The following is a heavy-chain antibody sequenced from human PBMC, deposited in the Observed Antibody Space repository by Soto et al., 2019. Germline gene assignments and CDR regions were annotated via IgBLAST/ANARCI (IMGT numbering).Heavy chain of an antibody. D-gene: IGHD1-26*01. Sequence: QMQLVQSGAEVKKTGSSVTVSCKALGNTFTYRYLHWVRQAPGQALEWMGWITPFSGDVHYAQKLQERVTITRDRSINTAYMQMSSLRSEDTAIYFCAGGGAGSGPFTWELPDHWGQGTLVTVSS. V-gene: IGHV1-45*02. CDR3: AGGGAGSGPFTWELPDH. CDR1: GNTFTYRY. CDR2: ITPFSGDV. J-gene: IGHJ4*02.